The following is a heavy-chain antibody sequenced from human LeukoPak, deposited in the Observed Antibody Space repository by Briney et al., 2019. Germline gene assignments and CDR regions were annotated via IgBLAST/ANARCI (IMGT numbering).Heavy chain of an antibody. CDR3: AKFSRGSSWSPLDY. CDR1: GFTFRSYW. V-gene: IGHV3-23*01. CDR2: ISGSGGST. Sequence: GGSLRLSCAASGFTFRSYWMSWVRQAPGKGLEWVSAISGSGGSTYYADSEKGRFSIPRDNSKNTLYLQMNSLRAEDTAVYYCAKFSRGSSWSPLDYWGQGTLVTVSS. J-gene: IGHJ4*02. D-gene: IGHD6-13*01.